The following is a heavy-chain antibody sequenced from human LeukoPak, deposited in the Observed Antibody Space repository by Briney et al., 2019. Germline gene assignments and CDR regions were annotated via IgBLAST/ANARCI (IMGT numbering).Heavy chain of an antibody. D-gene: IGHD5-24*01. CDR1: GFSLGDYW. V-gene: IGHV3-7*01. CDR3: AKNVEMATILDAFDI. Sequence: GGSLRLSCAASGFSLGDYWMNWVRQAPGKGLEWLATIKQDGSETHYVDSVKGRLSISRDNAKNSLYLQINSLRAEDTAVYYCAKNVEMATILDAFDIWGQGTMVTVSS. CDR2: IKQDGSET. J-gene: IGHJ3*02.